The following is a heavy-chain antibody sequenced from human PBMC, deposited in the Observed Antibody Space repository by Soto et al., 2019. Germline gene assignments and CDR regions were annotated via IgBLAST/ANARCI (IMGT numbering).Heavy chain of an antibody. J-gene: IGHJ5*02. V-gene: IGHV3-21*04. D-gene: IGHD1-26*01. CDR3: ARWGSGSRHFDP. CDR1: GFTFSTYS. CDR2: ISSSSSYI. Sequence: PGGSLRLSCAASGFTFSTYSMNWVRQAPGKGLEWVSSISSSSSYIYYADSVKGRFTISRDNAKNSLYLQMDNLRAEDTAVYYCARWGSGSRHFDPWGQGTLVTVSS.